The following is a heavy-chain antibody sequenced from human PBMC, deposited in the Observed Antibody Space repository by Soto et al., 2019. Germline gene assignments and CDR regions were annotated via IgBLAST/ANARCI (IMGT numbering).Heavy chain of an antibody. CDR1: GYTFTSYG. Sequence: GASVKVSCKASGYTFTSYGISWVRQAPGQGLEWMGRIIPILGIANYAQKFQGRVTITADKSTSTAYMELSSLRSEDTAVYYCARDLNSGYDLGAFDIWGQGTMVTVSS. D-gene: IGHD5-12*01. J-gene: IGHJ3*02. V-gene: IGHV1-69*04. CDR3: ARDLNSGYDLGAFDI. CDR2: IIPILGIA.